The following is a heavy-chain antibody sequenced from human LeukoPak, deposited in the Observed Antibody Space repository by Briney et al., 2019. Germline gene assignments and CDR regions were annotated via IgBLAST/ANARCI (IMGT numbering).Heavy chain of an antibody. J-gene: IGHJ4*02. CDR2: IYNTGST. CDR1: GGSIISYY. D-gene: IGHD3-22*01. CDR3: ARGYYNVTSGLYYFDY. V-gene: IGHV4-59*01. Sequence: PSETLSRTCTVSGGSIISYYWSWIRQPPGKGLEWIGYIYNTGSTNYNPSLKSRVTISLDTSKNQFSLRLSSVTPADTAVYYCARGYYNVTSGLYYFDYWGQGTLVTVSS.